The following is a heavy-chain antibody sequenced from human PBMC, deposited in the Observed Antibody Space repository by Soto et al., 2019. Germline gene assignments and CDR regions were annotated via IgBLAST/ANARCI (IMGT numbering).Heavy chain of an antibody. CDR2: INTGNGNT. Sequence: QVQLVQSGAEVKKPGASVKVSCKASGYTFTTAAMQWVRQAPGQSLEWKGWINTGNGNTKYSQKFQGRLTITRDTSASTAYMELSSLRSEDTAVYYCARAPTVTLDYWGQGTLVTVSS. V-gene: IGHV1-3*04. J-gene: IGHJ4*02. CDR1: GYTFTTAA. D-gene: IGHD4-4*01. CDR3: ARAPTVTLDY.